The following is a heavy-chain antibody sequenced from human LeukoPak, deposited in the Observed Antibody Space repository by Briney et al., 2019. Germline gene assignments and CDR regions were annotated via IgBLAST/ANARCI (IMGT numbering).Heavy chain of an antibody. D-gene: IGHD3-3*01. V-gene: IGHV3-7*01. CDR1: GFTFSSYW. J-gene: IGHJ3*02. CDR3: ARDPFSRISVFGVVSDAFDI. Sequence: GGSLRLSCAASGFTFSSYWMSWVRQAPGKGPEWVANIKQDGSDKYYVDSVKGRFTISRDNAKNSLYLQMNSLRAEDTAVYYCARDPFSRISVFGVVSDAFDIWGQGTMVTVSS. CDR2: IKQDGSDK.